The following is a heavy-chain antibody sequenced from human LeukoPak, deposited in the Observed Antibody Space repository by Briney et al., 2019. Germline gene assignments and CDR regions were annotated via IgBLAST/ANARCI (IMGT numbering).Heavy chain of an antibody. Sequence: GASVTVSCKASGYTFTGYYMHWVRQAPGQGLEWMGWINPNSGGTNYAQKFQGRVTMTRDTSISTAYMELSRLRSDDTAVYYCARQNSGYVEDAFDIWGQGTMVTVSS. CDR1: GYTFTGYY. CDR2: INPNSGGT. J-gene: IGHJ3*02. CDR3: ARQNSGYVEDAFDI. D-gene: IGHD5-12*01. V-gene: IGHV1-2*02.